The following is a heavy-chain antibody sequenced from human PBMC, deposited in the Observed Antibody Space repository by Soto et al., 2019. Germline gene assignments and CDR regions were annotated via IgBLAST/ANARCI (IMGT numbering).Heavy chain of an antibody. J-gene: IGHJ3*01. Sequence: QVQLQESGPGLVKPSETLSLTCTVSGGSISSYYWSWIRQSPGKGLEWVAYISHTGTTDYNPSLKSRLTISLDTSKNHFPLKLTSVTAADTAVYYCARGPPWMAAFDFWGQGTKVTVSP. V-gene: IGHV4-59*01. CDR3: ARGPPWMAAFDF. CDR1: GGSISSYY. CDR2: ISHTGTT. D-gene: IGHD5-12*01.